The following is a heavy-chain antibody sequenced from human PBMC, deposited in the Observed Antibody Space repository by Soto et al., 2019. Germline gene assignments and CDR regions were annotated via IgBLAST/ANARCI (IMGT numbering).Heavy chain of an antibody. Sequence: QVQLVQSGAEVKKPWASVKVSCKASAYAFNTYAINWVRQAPGQGLEWMGSIFPYTGDTHYAQHFQGRFTMTTDTSTNTAYMDLASLRSDDTAVYDCARGGFSSSWRLDSWGPGTLVTVSS. CDR1: AYAFNTYA. V-gene: IGHV1-18*01. CDR2: IFPYTGDT. J-gene: IGHJ4*02. D-gene: IGHD6-13*01. CDR3: ARGGFSSSWRLDS.